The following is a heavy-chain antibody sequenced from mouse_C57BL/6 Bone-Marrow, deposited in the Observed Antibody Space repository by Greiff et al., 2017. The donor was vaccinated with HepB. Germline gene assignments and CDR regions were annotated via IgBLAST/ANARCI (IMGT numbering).Heavy chain of an antibody. CDR2: IYPSDSET. J-gene: IGHJ1*03. V-gene: IGHV1-61*01. D-gene: IGHD1-1*01. CDR3: AREGYYGSSYGWYFDV. CDR1: GYTFTSYW. Sequence: QVQLQQPGAELVRPGSSVKLSCKASGYTFTSYWMDWVKQRPGQGLEWIGNIYPSDSETHYNQKFKDEATLTVDKSSSTAYMQLSSLTSEDSAVYYCAREGYYGSSYGWYFDVWGTGTTVTVSS.